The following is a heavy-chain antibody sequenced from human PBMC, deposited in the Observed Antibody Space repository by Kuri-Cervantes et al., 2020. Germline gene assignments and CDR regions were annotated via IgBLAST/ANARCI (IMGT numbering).Heavy chain of an antibody. CDR1: GFTFSSYW. J-gene: IGHJ4*02. V-gene: IGHV3-74*01. D-gene: IGHD3-10*01. CDR2: INSDGSST. CDR3: AREYGSGSGYFDY. Sequence: LSLTCAASGFTFSSYWMHWVRQAPGKGLVWVSRINSDGSSTSYADSVKGRFTISRDNAKNTLYLQMNSLRAEDTAVYYCAREYGSGSGYFDYWGQGTLVT.